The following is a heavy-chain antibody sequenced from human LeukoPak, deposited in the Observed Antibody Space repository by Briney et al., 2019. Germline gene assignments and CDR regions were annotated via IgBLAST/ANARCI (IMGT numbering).Heavy chain of an antibody. D-gene: IGHD3-22*01. CDR2: IYHSGST. CDR3: ASHSSSRYYYDSSGYYYGAFDI. V-gene: IGHV4-30-2*01. Sequence: SQTLSLTCAVSGGSISSGGYSWSWIRQPPGKGLEWIVYIYHSGSTYDNPSLKSRVTISVDRFKNQFSLKLSSVTAADTPVYYCASHSSSRYYYDSSGYYYGAFDIWGQGTMVTVSS. CDR1: GGSISSGGYS. J-gene: IGHJ3*02.